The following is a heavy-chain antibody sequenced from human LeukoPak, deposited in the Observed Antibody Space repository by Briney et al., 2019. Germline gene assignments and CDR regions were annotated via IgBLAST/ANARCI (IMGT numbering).Heavy chain of an antibody. D-gene: IGHD1-1*01. Sequence: PGGSLRLSCAASGFTFSVYYMSWIRQAPGKGLEWVSYISSSSSTIYYADSVKGRFTISRENAKNSLYLQMNSLRAEDTAVYYCARVEGPFDPWGQGTLVTVSS. CDR3: ARVEGPFDP. CDR1: GFTFSVYY. J-gene: IGHJ5*02. V-gene: IGHV3-11*04. CDR2: ISSSSSTI.